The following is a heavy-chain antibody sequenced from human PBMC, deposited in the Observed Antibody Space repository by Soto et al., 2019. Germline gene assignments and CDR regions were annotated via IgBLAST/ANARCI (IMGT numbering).Heavy chain of an antibody. D-gene: IGHD1-1*01. J-gene: IGHJ3*01. CDR2: IYYSGGT. CDR1: GVSISSYY. Sequence: PETLSLTCIVSGVSISSYYWSWILQPPGKGLEWIGYIYYSGGTNYNPSLKSRVTISVDTSNNQFSLRLSSVTAADTAVYYCARPTKGGAFDLWGQGTMVTVSS. CDR3: ARPTKGGAFDL. V-gene: IGHV4-59*08.